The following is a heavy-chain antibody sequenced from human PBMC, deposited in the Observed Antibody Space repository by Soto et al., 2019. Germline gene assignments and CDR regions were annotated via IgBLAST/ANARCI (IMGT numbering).Heavy chain of an antibody. D-gene: IGHD6-13*01. CDR1: GGTFSSYA. CDR2: IIPIFGTA. CDR3: ASPRQLALYYFDY. Sequence: ASVKVSCKASGGTFSSYAISWVRQAPGQGLEWMGGIIPIFGTANYAQKFQGRVTITADESTSTAYMELSSLRSEDTAVYYCASPRQLALYYFDYWGQGTLVTVSS. V-gene: IGHV1-69*13. J-gene: IGHJ4*02.